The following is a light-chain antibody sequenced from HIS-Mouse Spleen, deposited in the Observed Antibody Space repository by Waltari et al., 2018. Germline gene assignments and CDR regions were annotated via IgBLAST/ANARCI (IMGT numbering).Light chain of an antibody. V-gene: IGLV1-47*01. J-gene: IGLJ3*02. CDR3: AAWDDSLSGPV. CDR2: RNN. CDR1: SSNIGSDH. Sequence: QSVLTQPPSASGTPGQRVSLSCSGSSSNIGSDHVYWYQQPPGTAPKLLIYRNNQRPSGVPDRFSGSKSGTSASLAISGLRSEDEADYYCAAWDDSLSGPVFGGGTKLTVL.